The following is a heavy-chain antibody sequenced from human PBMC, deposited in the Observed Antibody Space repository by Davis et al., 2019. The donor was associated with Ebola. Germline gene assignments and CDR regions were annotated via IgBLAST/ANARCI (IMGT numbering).Heavy chain of an antibody. V-gene: IGHV4-39*07. CDR2: IYYSGSM. D-gene: IGHD3-3*01. J-gene: IGHJ6*03. CDR3: AREGRGTSASGYDFWSYYYYMDV. Sequence: PGGSLRLPCTVSGGSISSSSYYWGWIRQPPGKGLEWIGSIYYSGSMYYNPSLKSRVTISVDTSKNQFSLRLSSVTAADTAVYYCAREGRGTSASGYDFWSYYYYMDVWGKGTTVTVSS. CDR1: GGSISSSSYY.